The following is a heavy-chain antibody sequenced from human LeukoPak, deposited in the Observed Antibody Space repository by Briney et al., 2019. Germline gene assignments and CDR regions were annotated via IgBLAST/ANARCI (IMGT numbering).Heavy chain of an antibody. CDR3: AAYRPITMVRGVPTWFDP. J-gene: IGHJ5*02. V-gene: IGHV3-53*01. CDR2: IYSGGGT. CDR1: GFTVSSNS. D-gene: IGHD3-10*01. Sequence: GGSLRLSCAASGFTVSSNSMSWVRQAPGKGLEWVSVIYSGGGTYYTDSVKGRFTISRDNSKNTVYLQMNSLRAEDMAVYYCAAYRPITMVRGVPTWFDPWGQGTLVTVSS.